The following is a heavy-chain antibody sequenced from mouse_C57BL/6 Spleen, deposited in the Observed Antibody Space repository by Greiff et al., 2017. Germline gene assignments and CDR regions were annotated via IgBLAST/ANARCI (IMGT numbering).Heavy chain of an antibody. D-gene: IGHD1-1*01. CDR1: GYAFRSSW. Sequence: VQLQQSGPELVKPGASVKISCKASGYAFRSSWMNWVKQRPGKGLEWIGRIYPGDGDTNYNGKFKGKATLTADKSSSTAYMQLSSLTSEDSAVYFCARLYYYGRGDYGGQGTSVTVSS. CDR2: IYPGDGDT. V-gene: IGHV1-82*01. CDR3: ARLYYYGRGDY. J-gene: IGHJ4*01.